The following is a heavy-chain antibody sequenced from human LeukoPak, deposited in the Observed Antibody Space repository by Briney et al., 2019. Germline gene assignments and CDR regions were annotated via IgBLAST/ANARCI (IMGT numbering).Heavy chain of an antibody. CDR3: ARPIYYDSSHDAFDI. D-gene: IGHD3-22*01. J-gene: IGHJ3*02. CDR1: GYTSTSYA. V-gene: IGHV7-4-1*02. Sequence: GASVKVSCKASGYTSTSYAMNWVRQAPGQGLEWEGWINTNTGNPTYAQGFTGRFVFSLDTSVSTAYLQISSLKAEDTAVYYCARPIYYDSSHDAFDIWGQGTMVTVSS. CDR2: INTNTGNP.